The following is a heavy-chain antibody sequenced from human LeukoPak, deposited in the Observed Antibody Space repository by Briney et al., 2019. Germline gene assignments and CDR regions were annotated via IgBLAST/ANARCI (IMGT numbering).Heavy chain of an antibody. V-gene: IGHV1-2*02. CDR2: INPKSGGT. CDR1: GYTFTSYG. Sequence: ASVKVSCKASGYTFTSYGISWVRQAPGQGLGWMGWINPKSGGTNYAQKFQGRVTMTRDTSISTAYMELSRLRSDDTAVYFCARVTGYYYDSSGYPNDWYFDLWGRGTLVTVSS. D-gene: IGHD3-22*01. J-gene: IGHJ2*01. CDR3: ARVTGYYYDSSGYPNDWYFDL.